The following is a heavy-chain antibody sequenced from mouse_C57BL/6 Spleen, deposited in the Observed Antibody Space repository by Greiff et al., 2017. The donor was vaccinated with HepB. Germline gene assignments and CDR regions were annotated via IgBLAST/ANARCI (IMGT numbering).Heavy chain of an antibody. CDR3: AREKYGNYLLAY. CDR1: GYTFTSYG. J-gene: IGHJ3*01. V-gene: IGHV1-81*01. CDR2: IYPRSGNT. D-gene: IGHD2-10*02. Sequence: VQLVESGAELARPGASVKLSCKASGYTFTSYGISWVKQRTGQGLEWIGEIYPRSGNTYYNEKFKGKATLTADKSSSTAYMELRSLTSEDSAVYFCAREKYGNYLLAYWGQGTLVTVSA.